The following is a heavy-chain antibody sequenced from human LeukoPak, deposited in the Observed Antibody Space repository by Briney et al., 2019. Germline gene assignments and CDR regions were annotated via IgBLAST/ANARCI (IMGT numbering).Heavy chain of an antibody. J-gene: IGHJ1*01. D-gene: IGHD3-22*01. V-gene: IGHV3-15*01. CDR1: GFTFSKVW. CDR2: IKSNTDGGTI. Sequence: GGSLRLSCAASGFTFSKVWMSWVRQAPGKGLEWVGRIKSNTDGGTIDYAAPVKDRFTISRDDSKDTLFLQMNSLKTEDTAVYYCTTDLSELDDSGYYAKYFHHWGQGTLVSVSS. CDR3: TTDLSELDDSGYYAKYFHH.